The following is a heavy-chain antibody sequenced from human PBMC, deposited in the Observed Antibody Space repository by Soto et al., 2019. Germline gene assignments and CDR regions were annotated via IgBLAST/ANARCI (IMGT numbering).Heavy chain of an antibody. CDR1: GYTFTGYY. Sequence: QVQLVQSGAEVKKPGASVKVSCKASGYTFTGYYMHWVRQAPGQGLEWMGWINPNSGGTNYAQKFQGWVTMTRDTSISTAYRELSRLRSDDTAVYYCARGTSNWSGYSPYYYGMDVWGQGTTVTVSS. D-gene: IGHD3-3*01. CDR3: ARGTSNWSGYSPYYYGMDV. J-gene: IGHJ6*02. CDR2: INPNSGGT. V-gene: IGHV1-2*04.